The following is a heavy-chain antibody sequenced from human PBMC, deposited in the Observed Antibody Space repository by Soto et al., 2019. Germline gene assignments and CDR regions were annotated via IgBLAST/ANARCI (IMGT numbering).Heavy chain of an antibody. CDR1: GYTFTSYY. V-gene: IGHV1-46*01. CDR2: INPSGGST. Sequence: GASVKVSCKASGYTFTSYYMHWVRQAPGQGLERMGIINPSGGSTSYAQKFQGRVTMTRDTSTSTVYMELSSLRSEDTAVYYCARDPKNLLLWFGEPNMPDYWGQGTLVTVSS. CDR3: ARDPKNLLLWFGEPNMPDY. D-gene: IGHD3-10*01. J-gene: IGHJ4*02.